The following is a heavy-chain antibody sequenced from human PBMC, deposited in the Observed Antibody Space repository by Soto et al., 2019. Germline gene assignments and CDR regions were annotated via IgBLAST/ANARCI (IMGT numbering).Heavy chain of an antibody. CDR1: GFTFSSYG. V-gene: IGHV3-33*01. J-gene: IGHJ3*02. D-gene: IGHD2-2*02. CDR3: ARVMGGYCSSTSCHIPDAFDI. Sequence: GGSLRLSCAASGFTFSSYGMHWVRQAPGKGLEWVAVIWYDGSNKYYADSVKGRFTISRDNSKNTLYLQMNSLRAEDTAVYYCARVMGGYCSSTSCHIPDAFDIWGQGTMVTVSS. CDR2: IWYDGSNK.